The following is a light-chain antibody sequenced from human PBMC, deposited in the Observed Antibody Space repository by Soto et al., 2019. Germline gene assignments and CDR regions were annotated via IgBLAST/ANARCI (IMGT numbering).Light chain of an antibody. CDR2: LAS. CDR1: QSLLHINGYNY. CDR3: MQTLQIGWT. Sequence: DIVMTQSPLSLPVTPGGPASISCRSSQSLLHINGYNYLDWYGQKPGQSPQLVIYLASNRASGVPDRFSGSGSGTDFTLKINKVEAEDVGIYYCMQTLQIGWTFGQGTRVEIK. J-gene: IGKJ1*01. V-gene: IGKV2-28*01.